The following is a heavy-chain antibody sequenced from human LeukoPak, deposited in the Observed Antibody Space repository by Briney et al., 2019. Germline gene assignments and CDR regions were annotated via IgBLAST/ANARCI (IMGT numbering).Heavy chain of an antibody. CDR2: ISGSGGST. V-gene: IGHV3-23*01. Sequence: PGGSLRLSCAASGFTFSSYAMSWVRQAPGKGLEWVSAISGSGGSTYYADSVKGRFTISRDNSKNTLYLQMNSLRAEDTAVYYCARDSESSSSSGDYYGMDVWGQGTTVTVSS. D-gene: IGHD6-6*01. CDR3: ARDSESSSSSGDYYGMDV. J-gene: IGHJ6*02. CDR1: GFTFSSYA.